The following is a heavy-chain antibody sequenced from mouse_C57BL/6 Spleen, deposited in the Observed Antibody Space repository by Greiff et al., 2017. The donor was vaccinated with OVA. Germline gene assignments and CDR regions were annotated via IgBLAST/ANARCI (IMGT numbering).Heavy chain of an antibody. J-gene: IGHJ3*01. CDR3: AHYYGSSWFAY. V-gene: IGHV1-82*01. D-gene: IGHD1-1*01. CDR1: GYAFSSSW. CDR2: IYPGDGDT. Sequence: VQLQQSGPELVKPGASVKISCKASGYAFSSSWMNWVKQGPGKGLEWIGRIYPGDGDTNYNGKFKGRATLTAAKSSSTAYMTLSSLTSVDSAVYFCAHYYGSSWFAYWGQGTLVTVSA.